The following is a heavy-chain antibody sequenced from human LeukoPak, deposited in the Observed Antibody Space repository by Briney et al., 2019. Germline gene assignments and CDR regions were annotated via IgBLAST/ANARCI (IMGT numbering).Heavy chain of an antibody. D-gene: IGHD4-17*01. J-gene: IGHJ6*03. CDR2: ISGGSSYM. CDR3: AREMTTVTTTWGADTYYYYMDV. V-gene: IGHV3-21*01. Sequence: GGSLRLSCAASGFSFSNYILTWVRQVPGKGLEWVSSISGGSSYMYYADAVKGRFTISRDNAKNSLHLQMNSLRAEDTAVYYCAREMTTVTTTWGADTYYYYMDVWGKGTTVTISS. CDR1: GFSFSNYI.